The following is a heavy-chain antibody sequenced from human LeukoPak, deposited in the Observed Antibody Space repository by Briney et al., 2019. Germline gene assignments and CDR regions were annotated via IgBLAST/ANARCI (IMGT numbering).Heavy chain of an antibody. D-gene: IGHD1-14*01. J-gene: IGHJ6*02. CDR1: GFTVSRKY. Sequence: GRSLRLSCAASGFTVSRKYMSWVRQAPGKGLEWVSVIYSGGDTYYADSVKGRFTISRDNSKNTLYLQMNSLRAEDTAIYYCAGEGVQPYYYYYGMDVWGQGTTVTVSS. V-gene: IGHV3-53*01. CDR3: AGEGVQPYYYYYGMDV. CDR2: IYSGGDT.